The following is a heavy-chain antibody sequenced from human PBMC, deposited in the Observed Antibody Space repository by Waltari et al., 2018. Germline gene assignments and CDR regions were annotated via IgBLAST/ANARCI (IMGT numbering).Heavy chain of an antibody. CDR2: ISGGGGNT. CDR3: AKEHTVTGARPFDY. CDR1: GLSCSDFP. D-gene: IGHD1-20*01. Sequence: EVHLLESGGVLKRPGGSLRLSCAASGLSCSDFPMSWVSQAPGKGLEWVSSISGGGGNTYYAASVEGRFIISRDNSKNTVSLEMTSLRAEDTAIYYCAKEHTVTGARPFDYWGRGTLVTVSS. V-gene: IGHV3-23*01. J-gene: IGHJ4*02.